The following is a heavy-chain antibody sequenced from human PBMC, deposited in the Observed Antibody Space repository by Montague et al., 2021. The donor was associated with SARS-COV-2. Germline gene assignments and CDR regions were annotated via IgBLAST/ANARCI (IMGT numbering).Heavy chain of an antibody. Sequence: SETLSLTCSVSSGSIISSGYYWGWLRQPPGKELEWIGNIYYSGTTYYNPSLQSRGTISVDTSKNHLSLRLSSVTAADTAVYFCARGMIRGVTTPFDYWGQGSQVTVSS. V-gene: IGHV4-39*02. D-gene: IGHD3-10*01. CDR2: IYYSGTT. J-gene: IGHJ4*02. CDR1: SGSIISSGYY. CDR3: ARGMIRGVTTPFDY.